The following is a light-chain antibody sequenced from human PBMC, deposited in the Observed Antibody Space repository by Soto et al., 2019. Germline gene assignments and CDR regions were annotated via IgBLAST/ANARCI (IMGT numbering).Light chain of an antibody. V-gene: IGKV3-15*01. CDR3: HQYNNWPIT. Sequence: EIVMTQSPATLSVSPGERATLSCRASQSVSTNLAWYQQKPGQAPRLRIYDASTRATGLPARFSGSGSGTEFTLTISSRQSEDFGVYYCHQYNNWPITFGQGTRLEI. CDR1: QSVSTN. J-gene: IGKJ5*01. CDR2: DAS.